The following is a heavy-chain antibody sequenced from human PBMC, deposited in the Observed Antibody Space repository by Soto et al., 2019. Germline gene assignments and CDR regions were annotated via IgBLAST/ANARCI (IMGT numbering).Heavy chain of an antibody. CDR2: IKSKTDGGTT. Sequence: GGSLRLSCAASGFTFSNAWMSWVRQAPGKGLEWVGRIKSKTDGGTTDYAAPVKGRFTISRDDSKNTLYLQMNSLKTEDTAVYYCTTDLLEFSYFDYWGQGTLVTVSS. D-gene: IGHD3-3*02. CDR1: GFTFSNAW. CDR3: TTDLLEFSYFDY. J-gene: IGHJ4*02. V-gene: IGHV3-15*01.